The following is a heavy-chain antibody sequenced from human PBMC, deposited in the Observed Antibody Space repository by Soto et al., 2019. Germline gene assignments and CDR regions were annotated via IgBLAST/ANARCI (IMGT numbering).Heavy chain of an antibody. Sequence: ASVKVSCKASGYTFTSYGISWVRQAPGQGLEWMGWISAYNGNTNYAQKLQGRVTMTTDTSTSTANMELRSLRSDDTAVYYCARVVTMVRGVLESIDYWGQGTLVTVSS. CDR1: GYTFTSYG. D-gene: IGHD3-10*01. V-gene: IGHV1-18*01. J-gene: IGHJ4*02. CDR3: ARVVTMVRGVLESIDY. CDR2: ISAYNGNT.